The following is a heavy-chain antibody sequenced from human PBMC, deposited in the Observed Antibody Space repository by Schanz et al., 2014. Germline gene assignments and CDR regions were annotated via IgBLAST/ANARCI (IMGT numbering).Heavy chain of an antibody. J-gene: IGHJ4*02. CDR2: IRYDGSNK. CDR1: GFTFSSYG. D-gene: IGHD1-26*01. CDR3: AKDYSGSYYAY. Sequence: VQLVESGGGLVQSGGSLRLSCAASGFTFSSYGMHWVRQAPGKGLEWVAFIRYDGSNKYYADSVKGRFTISRDNSKNTLYLQMNSLRAEDTAVYYCAKDYSGSYYAYWGQGTLVTVSS. V-gene: IGHV3-30*02.